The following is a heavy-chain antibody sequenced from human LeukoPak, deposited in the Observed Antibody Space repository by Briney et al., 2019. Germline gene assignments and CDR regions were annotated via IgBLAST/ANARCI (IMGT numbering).Heavy chain of an antibody. CDR1: GCTFSSYA. CDR3: ARDLVPFYDSSGQNY. D-gene: IGHD3-22*01. Sequence: ASVKVSCKASGCTFSSYAISWVRQAPGQGLEWMGGIIPIFGTANYAQKFQGRVTITADESTSTAYMELSSLRSEDTAVYYCARDLVPFYDSSGQNYWGQGTLVTVSS. J-gene: IGHJ4*02. CDR2: IIPIFGTA. V-gene: IGHV1-69*13.